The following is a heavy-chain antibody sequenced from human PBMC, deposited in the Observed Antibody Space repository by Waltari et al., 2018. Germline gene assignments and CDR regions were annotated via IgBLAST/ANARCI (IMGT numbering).Heavy chain of an antibody. D-gene: IGHD2-15*01. Sequence: QLQLQESGPGLVKPSGTLSLTCDVSGDSIISTYGWSWVRQPPGKGLEWMGQVQGSGKTNYNPSFATRVTISLDTYNKQFSLKVTSATSADTAVYYCARDRGRGLYLDSWGPGTLVTVSP. CDR1: GDSIISTYG. CDR3: ARDRGRGLYLDS. CDR2: VQGSGKT. V-gene: IGHV4-4*02. J-gene: IGHJ4*02.